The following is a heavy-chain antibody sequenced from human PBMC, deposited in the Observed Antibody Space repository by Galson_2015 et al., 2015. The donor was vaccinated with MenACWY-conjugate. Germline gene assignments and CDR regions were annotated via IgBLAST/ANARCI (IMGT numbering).Heavy chain of an antibody. J-gene: IGHJ4*02. Sequence: FLRLSCAASGFTFSNAWVTWVRQAPGKGLEWVGRIKSKTHSGTPDYAAPVNGRFTISRDDSRNTVYLEMNGLKAEDTGLYYCTTDYFGQYFFDSWGQGTPVTVSS. CDR2: IKSKTHSGTP. CDR1: GFTFSNAW. CDR3: TTDYFGQYFFDS. D-gene: IGHD2/OR15-2a*01. V-gene: IGHV3-15*01.